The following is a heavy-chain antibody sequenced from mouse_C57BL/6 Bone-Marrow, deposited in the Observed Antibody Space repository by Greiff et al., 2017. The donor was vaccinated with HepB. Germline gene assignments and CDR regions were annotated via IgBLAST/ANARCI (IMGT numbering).Heavy chain of an antibody. CDR3: ARRGIYYGSSLDY. CDR1: GFTFSDYY. Sequence: EVQRVESGGGLVQPGGSLKLSCAASGFTFSDYYMYWVRQTPEKRLEWVAYISNGGGSTYYPDTVKGRFTISRDNAKNTLYLQMSRLKSEDTAMYYCARRGIYYGSSLDYWGQGTTLTVSS. V-gene: IGHV5-12*01. J-gene: IGHJ2*01. CDR2: ISNGGGST. D-gene: IGHD1-1*01.